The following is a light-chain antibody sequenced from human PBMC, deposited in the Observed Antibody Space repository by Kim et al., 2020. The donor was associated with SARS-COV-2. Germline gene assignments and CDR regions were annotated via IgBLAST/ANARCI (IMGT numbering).Light chain of an antibody. V-gene: IGLV2-11*03. CDR3: CSYAGYYTV. CDR1: SSDVGGYKY. Sequence: PAKAVTISWTGTSSDVGGYKYVCWYQQHPGKAPKLMVSDVSKRPAGVPDRFSGSKSGNTASLTISGLQAEDEAEYFCCSYAGYYTVFGGGTQLTV. CDR2: DVS. J-gene: IGLJ3*02.